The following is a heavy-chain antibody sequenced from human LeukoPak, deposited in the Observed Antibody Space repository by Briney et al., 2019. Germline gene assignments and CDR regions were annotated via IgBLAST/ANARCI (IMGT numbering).Heavy chain of an antibody. CDR2: IIPILGIA. CDR3: ARASGYYDSSGYYYGFDY. Sequence: GASVKVSCKASGGTFSSYAISWVRRAPGQGLEWMGRIIPILGIANYAQKFQGRVTITADKSTSTAYMELSSLRSEDTAVYYCARASGYYDSSGYYYGFDYWGQGTLVTVSS. CDR1: GGTFSSYA. V-gene: IGHV1-69*10. J-gene: IGHJ4*02. D-gene: IGHD3-22*01.